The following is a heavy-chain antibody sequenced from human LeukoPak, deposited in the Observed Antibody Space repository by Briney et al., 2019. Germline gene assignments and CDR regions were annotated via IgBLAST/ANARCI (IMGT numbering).Heavy chain of an antibody. CDR2: INSIGRYI. D-gene: IGHD6-25*01. CDR3: ARGRWGSGYYFDY. V-gene: IGHV3-21*01. J-gene: IGHJ4*02. Sequence: GGALRLSCAASGFTFSSYIMNWVRQAPGKGLEWVSSINSIGRYIYMGYSLKGRFTISRDNAKTSLYLQMNSLRAEDTAVYYCARGRWGSGYYFDYWGQGTLVTVSS. CDR1: GFTFSSYI.